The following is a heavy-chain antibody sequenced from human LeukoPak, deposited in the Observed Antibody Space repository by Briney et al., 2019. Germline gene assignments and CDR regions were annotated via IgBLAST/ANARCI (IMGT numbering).Heavy chain of an antibody. CDR2: IKQDGSEK. J-gene: IGHJ4*02. D-gene: IGHD3-10*01. Sequence: GGSLRLSCAASGFTFSSYWMSWVRQAAGKGLEWVASIKQDGSEKYYVDSVKGRFTISRDNAKNSLYLQMNSLRTEDTAVYYCAREIYGSGSYDDYWGQGTLVTVSS. CDR1: GFTFSSYW. CDR3: AREIYGSGSYDDY. V-gene: IGHV3-7*01.